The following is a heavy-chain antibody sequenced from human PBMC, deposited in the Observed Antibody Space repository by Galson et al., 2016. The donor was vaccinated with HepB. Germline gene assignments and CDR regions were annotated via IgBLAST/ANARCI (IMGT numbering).Heavy chain of an antibody. CDR1: GYAFTTNW. D-gene: IGHD6-13*01. J-gene: IGHJ4*02. CDR3: ARQIASVGKTFDS. V-gene: IGHV5-51*01. Sequence: QSGAEVKKPGDSLTISCKGSGYAFTTNWIGWVRQMPGKGLEWMGIMYPGDSDTRYNPSFQGQVTISADNSISTAYLQWSSLKASDSAMYYCARQIASVGKTFDSWGQGTLVTVSS. CDR2: MYPGDSDT.